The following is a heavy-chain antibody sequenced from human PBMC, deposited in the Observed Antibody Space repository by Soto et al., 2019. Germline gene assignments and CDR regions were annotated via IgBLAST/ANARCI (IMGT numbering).Heavy chain of an antibody. D-gene: IGHD2-15*01. Sequence: GGSLRLSCAASGFTVSSNYMSWVRQAPGKGLEWVSVIYSGGSTYYADSVKGRFTISRDNSKNTLYLQMNSLRAEDTAVYYCARGSVVAATSPFDYWGQGTLVTVSS. CDR3: ARGSVVAATSPFDY. J-gene: IGHJ4*02. CDR1: GFTVSSNY. CDR2: IYSGGST. V-gene: IGHV3-66*01.